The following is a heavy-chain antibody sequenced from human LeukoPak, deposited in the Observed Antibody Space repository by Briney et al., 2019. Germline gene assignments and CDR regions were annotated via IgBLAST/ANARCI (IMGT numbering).Heavy chain of an antibody. CDR2: INPSDPST. Sequence: ASVKVSCKASGYTFTSYSMNWVRQAPGQGPERMGIINPSDPSTTYAQKFQGRVTMTRDMSTSTVYMELSSLRSEDTAVYYCARLARYSWSPISPLYYYYYMDVWGKGTTVTVSS. J-gene: IGHJ6*03. CDR3: ARLARYSWSPISPLYYYYYMDV. D-gene: IGHD1-26*01. CDR1: GYTFTSYS. V-gene: IGHV1-46*01.